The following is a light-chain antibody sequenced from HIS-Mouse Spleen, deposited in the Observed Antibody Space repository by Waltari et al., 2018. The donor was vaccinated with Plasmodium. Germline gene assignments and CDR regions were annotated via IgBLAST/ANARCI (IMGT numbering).Light chain of an antibody. J-gene: IGLJ1*01. CDR2: DVS. CDR3: CSYAGSYTYV. V-gene: IGLV2-11*01. Sequence: QSALTQPRSVSGSPGQAVPIHCPGTSSDVGCSNYVSWYQQHPGKAPKLMIYDVSKRPSGVPDRFSGSKSGNTASLTISGLQAEDEADYYCCSYAGSYTYVFGTGTKVTVL. CDR1: SSDVGCSNY.